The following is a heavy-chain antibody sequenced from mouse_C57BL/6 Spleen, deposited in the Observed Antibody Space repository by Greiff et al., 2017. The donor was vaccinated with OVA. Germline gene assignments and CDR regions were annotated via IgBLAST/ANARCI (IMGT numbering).Heavy chain of an antibody. D-gene: IGHD1-1*01. CDR3: AREDHYYGSRGNYFDY. J-gene: IGHJ2*01. CDR2: IHPNSGST. V-gene: IGHV1-64*01. Sequence: QVQLQQPGAELVKPGASVKLSCKASGYTFTSYWMHWVKQRPGQGLVWIGMIHPNSGSTNYNEKFKSKATLTVDKSSSTAYMQLSSLTSEDSAVYYCAREDHYYGSRGNYFDYWGQGTTLTVSS. CDR1: GYTFTSYW.